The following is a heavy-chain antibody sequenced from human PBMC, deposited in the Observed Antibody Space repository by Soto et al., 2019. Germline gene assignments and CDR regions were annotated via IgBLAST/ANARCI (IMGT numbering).Heavy chain of an antibody. CDR3: ARGLSWSPYFDL. D-gene: IGHD6-13*01. Sequence: QVKLPESGPGLVKPSETLSLTCTVSGASITTKSWNWVRQSPGKGLEWIGYLYYSGTTNYNPSLKSRVTISIDTSKNQISLNRTSVTAADTAIYYCARGLSWSPYFDLWGQGTRVTVSS. V-gene: IGHV4-59*01. CDR2: LYYSGTT. CDR1: GASITTKS. J-gene: IGHJ4*02.